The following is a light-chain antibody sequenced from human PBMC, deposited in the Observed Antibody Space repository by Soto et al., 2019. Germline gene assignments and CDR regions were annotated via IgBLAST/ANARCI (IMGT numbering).Light chain of an antibody. V-gene: IGLV1-47*02. CDR1: SSNIGSNY. CDR3: AAWDDSLSAPYV. J-gene: IGLJ1*01. Sequence: QSVLTQPPSASGTPGQRVTISCSGSSSNIGSNYVYCYQQLPGTAPKLLIYSNNQRPSGVPDRFSGSKSGTSASLAISGLRSEDEADYYCAAWDDSLSAPYVFGTGTKVTVL. CDR2: SNN.